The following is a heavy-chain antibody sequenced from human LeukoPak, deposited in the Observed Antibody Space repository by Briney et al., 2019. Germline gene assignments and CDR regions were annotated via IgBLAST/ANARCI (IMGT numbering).Heavy chain of an antibody. V-gene: IGHV5-51*01. J-gene: IGHJ6*02. Sequence: GESLKISCKGSGYSFTNYWIAWVRQMPGKGLEWMGIIYPGDSDARYSPSFQGQVTISADKSISTVYLQRSSLKASDTATYYCARHSGTGWYVSEAFDYYYGMDVWGQGTTVTVSS. D-gene: IGHD6-19*01. CDR1: GYSFTNYW. CDR3: ARHSGTGWYVSEAFDYYYGMDV. CDR2: IYPGDSDA.